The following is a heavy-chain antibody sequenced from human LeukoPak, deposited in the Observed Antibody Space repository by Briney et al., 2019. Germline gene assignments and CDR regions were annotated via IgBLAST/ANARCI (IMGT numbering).Heavy chain of an antibody. CDR1: GFTFSSYW. J-gene: IGHJ4*02. Sequence: GGSLRLSCVASGFTFSSYWMTWVRQAPGKGLEWVANIKQDGSESYYVDSVKGRFTISRDNARNSQFLQMNSLRAEDTAVYYCASGGGWVFFNWGQGTLVTVSS. D-gene: IGHD6-19*01. CDR3: ASGGGWVFFN. CDR2: IKQDGSES. V-gene: IGHV3-7*01.